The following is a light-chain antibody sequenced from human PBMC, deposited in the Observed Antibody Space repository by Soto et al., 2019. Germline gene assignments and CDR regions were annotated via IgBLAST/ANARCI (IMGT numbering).Light chain of an antibody. CDR2: AAS. CDR1: QSISSY. CDR3: QQSYSTYWT. Sequence: DIQMTQSPSSLSASVGDRVTITCRASQSISSYLNWYQQKPGKAPKLLIYAASSLQSGVPSRFCGSGSGTDFTLTISSLQPEDFATYYCQQSYSTYWTFGQGTKVDIK. J-gene: IGKJ1*01. V-gene: IGKV1-39*01.